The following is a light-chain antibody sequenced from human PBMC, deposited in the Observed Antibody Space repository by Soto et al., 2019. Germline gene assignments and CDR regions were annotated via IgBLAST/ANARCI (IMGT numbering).Light chain of an antibody. Sequence: EVVISQSPATLSVSPGERATLSCRASQSVTTNMAWYQQKPGQAPRLLIYGASTRATGIPARFSGSGSGTDFTLTISSLQSEDFAVYYCQQYNNGPPWTFGQGTNVDIK. CDR1: QSVTTN. CDR2: GAS. V-gene: IGKV3-15*01. J-gene: IGKJ1*01. CDR3: QQYNNGPPWT.